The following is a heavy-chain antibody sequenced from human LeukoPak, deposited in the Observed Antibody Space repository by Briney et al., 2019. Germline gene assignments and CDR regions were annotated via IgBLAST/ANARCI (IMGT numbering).Heavy chain of an antibody. CDR2: INSDGSST. CDR3: ARGYGSGSYYSY. CDR1: GFTYSSYW. Sequence: GGSLRLSCAASGFTYSSYWMHWVRQAPGKGLVWVSRINSDGSSTSYADSVKGRFTISRDNAKNTLYLQMNSLRAEDTAVYYCARGYGSGSYYSYWGQGTLVTVSS. V-gene: IGHV3-74*01. D-gene: IGHD3-10*01. J-gene: IGHJ4*02.